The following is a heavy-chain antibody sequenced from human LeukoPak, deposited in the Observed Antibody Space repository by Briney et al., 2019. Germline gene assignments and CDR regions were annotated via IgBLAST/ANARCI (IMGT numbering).Heavy chain of an antibody. J-gene: IGHJ4*02. D-gene: IGHD2-15*01. CDR3: ARHVGYGGGLDY. V-gene: IGHV4-59*08. CDR1: GGSISSYY. Sequence: PSETLSLTCTVSGGSISSYYWSWIRQPPGNGLEWIAYIYYSGSTNYNPSLKSRVTISVDTSKNQFSLKLSSVTAADTAVYYCARHVGYGGGLDYWGQGTLVTVSS. CDR2: IYYSGST.